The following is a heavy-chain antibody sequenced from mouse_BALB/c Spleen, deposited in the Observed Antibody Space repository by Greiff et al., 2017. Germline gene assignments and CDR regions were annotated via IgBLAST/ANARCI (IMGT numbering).Heavy chain of an antibody. CDR1: GFSLTSYG. CDR3: ARDNYGNYGGFAY. J-gene: IGHJ3*01. D-gene: IGHD2-1*01. V-gene: IGHV2-9*02. Sequence: VQVVESGPGLVAPSQSLSITCTVSGFSLTSYGVHWVRQPPGKGLEWLGVIWAGGSTNYNSALMSRLSISKDNSKSQVFLKMNSLQTDDTAMYYCARDNYGNYGGFAYWGQGTLVTVSA. CDR2: IWAGGST.